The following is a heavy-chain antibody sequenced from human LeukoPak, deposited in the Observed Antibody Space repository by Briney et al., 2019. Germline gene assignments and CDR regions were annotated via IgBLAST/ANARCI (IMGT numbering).Heavy chain of an antibody. CDR1: GGSISSYY. Sequence: PSETLSLTCTVSGGSISSYYWSWLRQPPGKGLEWIGYIYYSGSTNYNPSLKSRVTISVDTSKNQFSLKLSSVTAADTAVYYCARDRVEERTYYFDYWGQGTLVTVSS. CDR3: ARDRVEERTYYFDY. D-gene: IGHD1/OR15-1a*01. J-gene: IGHJ4*02. CDR2: IYYSGST. V-gene: IGHV4-59*01.